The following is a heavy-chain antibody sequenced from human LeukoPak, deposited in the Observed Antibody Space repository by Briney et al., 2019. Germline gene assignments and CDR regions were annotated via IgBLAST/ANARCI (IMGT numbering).Heavy chain of an antibody. D-gene: IGHD4-17*01. CDR2: IYHSGST. J-gene: IGHJ6*04. CDR1: GGSISSGGYS. V-gene: IGHV4-30-2*01. Sequence: PSETLSLTCAVSGGSISSGGYSWSWIRQPPGEGLEWVGYIYHSGSTYYNPSLKSRVTISVDRSKNQFSLKLSSVTAADTAAYYCARIRLRGPYYYGMDVWGKGTTVTVSS. CDR3: ARIRLRGPYYYGMDV.